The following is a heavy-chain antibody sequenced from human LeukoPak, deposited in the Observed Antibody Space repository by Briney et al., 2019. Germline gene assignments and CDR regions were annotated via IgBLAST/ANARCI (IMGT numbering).Heavy chain of an antibody. CDR2: ISSSGNT. J-gene: IGHJ4*02. Sequence: GGSLRLSCAAPGFTFSRSAMTWVRQPPGKGLDWVSSISSSGNTYYADSVKGRFTISTDNSKNMLYLQMNSLRAEDTAVYDCVKGRISEDGLDFWGQGTLVTVSS. V-gene: IGHV3-23*01. D-gene: IGHD6-13*01. CDR1: GFTFSRSA. CDR3: VKGRISEDGLDF.